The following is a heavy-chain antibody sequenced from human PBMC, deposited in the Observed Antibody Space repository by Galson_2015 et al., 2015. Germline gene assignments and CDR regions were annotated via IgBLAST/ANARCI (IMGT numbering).Heavy chain of an antibody. CDR1: GFIFNTYD. CDR3: AKGASGWFVDY. D-gene: IGHD6-19*01. J-gene: IGHJ4*02. V-gene: IGHV3-23*01. Sequence: SLRLSCAASGFIFNTYDMSWVRQAPGKGLEWVSGISGSGGSPYYADSVKGRFTISRDNSKNTLYLQMNSLRAEDTAVYYCAKGASGWFVDYWGQGTLVTVSS. CDR2: ISGSGGSP.